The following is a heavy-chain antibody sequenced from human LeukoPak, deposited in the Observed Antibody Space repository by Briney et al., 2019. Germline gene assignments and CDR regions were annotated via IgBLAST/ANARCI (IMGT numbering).Heavy chain of an antibody. J-gene: IGHJ4*02. V-gene: IGHV4-34*01. CDR2: INHSGST. CDR1: GGSFSGYY. D-gene: IGHD3-22*01. CDR3: ARGGYRWSSAYFDY. Sequence: SETLSLTCAVYGGSFSGYYWSWIRQPPGKGLERIGEINHSGSTNYHPSLKSRVTISVGTSKNQFSLKLSSVTAADTAVYYCARGGYRWSSAYFDYWGQGTLVTVSS.